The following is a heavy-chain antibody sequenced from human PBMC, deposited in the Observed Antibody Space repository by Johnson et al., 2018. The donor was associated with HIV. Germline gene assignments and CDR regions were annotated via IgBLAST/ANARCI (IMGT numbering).Heavy chain of an antibody. CDR3: ARDQGQWLTQVWDAFDI. J-gene: IGHJ3*02. Sequence: QVQLVESGGGLVQPGGSLRLSCAASGFTFSAYYMSWIRQAPGKGLECLAYISSSGSSVYYTDSVMGRFTISRDNTKNSLHLQMNSLRAEDTAVYFCARDQGQWLTQVWDAFDIWGQGTLVTVS. V-gene: IGHV3-11*04. CDR2: ISSSGSSV. D-gene: IGHD6-19*01. CDR1: GFTFSAYY.